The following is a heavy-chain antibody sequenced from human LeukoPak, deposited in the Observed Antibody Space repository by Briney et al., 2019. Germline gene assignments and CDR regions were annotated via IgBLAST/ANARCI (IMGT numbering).Heavy chain of an antibody. D-gene: IGHD3-10*01. CDR1: GGSFSGYY. V-gene: IGHV4-34*01. CDR3: ARALGTFGACWFEP. CDR2: INHSGST. J-gene: IGHJ5*02. Sequence: SETLSLTCAVYGGSFSGYYWSWIRQPPGKGLEWIGEINHSGSTNYNPSLKSRVTISVDTSKNQFSLKLSSVTAAYTAVYYCARALGTFGACWFEPWGQGTLVTVSS.